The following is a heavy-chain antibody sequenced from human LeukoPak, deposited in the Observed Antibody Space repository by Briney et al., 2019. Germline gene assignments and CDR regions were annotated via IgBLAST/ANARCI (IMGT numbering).Heavy chain of an antibody. V-gene: IGHV3-23*01. CDR1: GFTFSNFA. Sequence: GGSLRLSCAASGFTFSNFAMSWVRQAPGKGLEWVSAMSSVTYYADSVKGRFTISRDDSKSTLFLQMYSLRAEDTAVYYCAKAFFSGSGGNHKHFDSWGQGTLVTVSS. CDR2: MSSVT. CDR3: AKAFFSGSGGNHKHFDS. J-gene: IGHJ4*02. D-gene: IGHD3-10*01.